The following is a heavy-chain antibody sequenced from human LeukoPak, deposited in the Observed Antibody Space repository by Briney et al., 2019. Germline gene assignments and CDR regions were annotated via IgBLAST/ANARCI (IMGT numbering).Heavy chain of an antibody. V-gene: IGHV4-39*01. CDR3: PRLEYYYQHCFDY. CDR1: GGSISSSSYS. J-gene: IGHJ4*02. D-gene: IGHD3-10*01. CDR2: IYYSGST. Sequence: SETLSLTCTVSGGSISSSSYSWGWIRQPPGKGLEWIGRIYYSGSTYYNPSLKSRFTISVDTSKNQFSLNLSSVTAADTAVYYCPRLEYYYQHCFDYWGQGTLVTVSS.